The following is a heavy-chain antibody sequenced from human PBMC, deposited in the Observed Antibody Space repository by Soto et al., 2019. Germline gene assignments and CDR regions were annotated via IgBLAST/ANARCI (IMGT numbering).Heavy chain of an antibody. CDR2: IYYSGNT. CDR3: ARDWQDSYGYRPDYYMDV. CDR1: GGSISSGGYY. J-gene: IGHJ6*03. Sequence: QVQLQESGPGLVKPSQTLSLTCTVSGGSISSGGYYWSWIRQHPGKGLEWIGYIYYSGNTYYNPSLKSRVTISVDTSKTQFSLKLSSVTAADTAVYYCARDWQDSYGYRPDYYMDVWGKGTTVTVSS. V-gene: IGHV4-31*03. D-gene: IGHD5-18*01.